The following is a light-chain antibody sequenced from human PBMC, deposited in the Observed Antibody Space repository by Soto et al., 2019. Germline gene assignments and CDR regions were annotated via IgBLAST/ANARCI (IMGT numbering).Light chain of an antibody. CDR3: AAWDDSLSGFYV. J-gene: IGLJ1*01. V-gene: IGLV1-47*01. CDR2: RNN. Sequence: QAVVTQPPSASGTPGQRVTISCSGSSSNIGSNYVYWYQQLPGTAPKLLIYRNNQRPSGVPDRFSGSKSGTSASLAISGLRSEDEADYYCAAWDDSLSGFYVVGTGTKVTVL. CDR1: SSNIGSNY.